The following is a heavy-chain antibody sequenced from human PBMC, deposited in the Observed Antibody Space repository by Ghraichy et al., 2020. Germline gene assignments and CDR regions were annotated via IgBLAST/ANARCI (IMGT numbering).Heavy chain of an antibody. Sequence: ESLNISCKGSGYSFTSYWIGWVRQMPGKGLEWMGIIYPGDSDTRYSPSFQGQVTISADKSISTAYLQWSSLKASDTAMYYCARLEGGSYTPGSFRYFDYWGQGTLVTVSS. CDR2: IYPGDSDT. CDR1: GYSFTSYW. J-gene: IGHJ4*02. D-gene: IGHD1-26*01. CDR3: ARLEGGSYTPGSFRYFDY. V-gene: IGHV5-51*01.